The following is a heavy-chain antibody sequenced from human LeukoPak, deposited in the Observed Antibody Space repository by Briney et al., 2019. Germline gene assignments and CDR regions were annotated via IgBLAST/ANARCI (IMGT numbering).Heavy chain of an antibody. D-gene: IGHD6-13*01. CDR3: ARGGMAAAGTYYYYGMDV. Sequence: GGSLTLSCAASGFTFSSYAMHWVRHAPGKGLEWVAVISYDGSNKYYADSVKGRFPISRDNSKNTLYLQMNRLRAEETAVYSCARGGMAAAGTYYYYGMDVWGQGTTVTVSS. CDR1: GFTFSSYA. J-gene: IGHJ6*02. V-gene: IGHV3-30*04. CDR2: ISYDGSNK.